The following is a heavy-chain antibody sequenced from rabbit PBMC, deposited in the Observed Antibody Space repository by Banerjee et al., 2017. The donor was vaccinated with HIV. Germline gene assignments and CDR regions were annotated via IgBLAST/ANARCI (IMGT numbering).Heavy chain of an antibody. CDR3: ARGGGNGDGYDV. V-gene: IGHV1S45*01. D-gene: IGHD2-1*01. J-gene: IGHJ3*01. CDR1: GFSFSRNW. Sequence: QEQLVESGGGLVQPEGSLTLTCTASGFSFSRNWICWVRQAPGKGLEWIACINTGSDTTYYASWVNGRFTGSKSSSTTVDLKMSSLTAADTATYFCARGGGNGDGYDVWGQGTLVTVS. CDR2: INTGSDTT.